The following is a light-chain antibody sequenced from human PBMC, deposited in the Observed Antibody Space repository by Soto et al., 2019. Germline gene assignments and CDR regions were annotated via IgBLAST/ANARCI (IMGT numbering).Light chain of an antibody. CDR1: NIGNKR. V-gene: IGLV3-21*04. CDR2: YDS. CDR3: QVWDIMTDNYV. Sequence: SYELTQPPSVSVAPEKTARITCGGNNIGNKRVHWYRQKPGQAPVLLISYDSDRPSGIPERFSGSNSENTATLTISRVEAGDEADYYCQVWDIMTDNYVFGSGTKVTVL. J-gene: IGLJ1*01.